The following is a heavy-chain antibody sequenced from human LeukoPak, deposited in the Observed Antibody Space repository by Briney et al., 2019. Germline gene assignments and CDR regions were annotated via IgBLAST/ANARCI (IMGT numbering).Heavy chain of an antibody. J-gene: IGHJ4*02. CDR1: GFTFSSHG. D-gene: IGHD1-14*01. V-gene: IGHV3-33*01. CDR2: IWYDGSNK. Sequence: GGSLRLSCAASGFTFSSHGMHWVRQAPGKGLEWVAVIWYDGSNKYYADSVTGRFTISRDNSKNTLYLQMNSLRAEDTAVYYCARDVSFPHTGPGYWGQGTLVTVSS. CDR3: ARDVSFPHTGPGY.